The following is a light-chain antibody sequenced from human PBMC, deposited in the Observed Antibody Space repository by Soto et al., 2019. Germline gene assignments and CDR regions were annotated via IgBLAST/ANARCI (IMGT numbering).Light chain of an antibody. Sequence: ETVLTQSPATLSLSPGERATLSCRASPSVNSYLAWYQQKVGQAPRLLIYDASNRATGIPARFSGSGSGTDFTLTISSLEPEDFAVYYCQQRSNWPWTLGQGTKVEIK. V-gene: IGKV3-11*01. CDR1: PSVNSY. CDR2: DAS. CDR3: QQRSNWPWT. J-gene: IGKJ1*01.